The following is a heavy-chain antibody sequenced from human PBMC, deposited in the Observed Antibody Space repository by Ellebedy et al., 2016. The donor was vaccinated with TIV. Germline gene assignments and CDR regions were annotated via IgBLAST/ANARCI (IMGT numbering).Heavy chain of an antibody. CDR1: GYTFTSYG. CDR2: ISGLNGKT. J-gene: IGHJ5*02. V-gene: IGHV1-18*01. CDR3: ARDNTVGGTNWFDP. D-gene: IGHD6-19*01. Sequence: AASVKGSCKTSGYTFTSYGVSWVRQAPGQGLEWMGWISGLNGKTKYARTVQGRVTLTTDTAARTVYMELTSLRSDDTAVYYCARDNTVGGTNWFDPWGQGTLVIVSS.